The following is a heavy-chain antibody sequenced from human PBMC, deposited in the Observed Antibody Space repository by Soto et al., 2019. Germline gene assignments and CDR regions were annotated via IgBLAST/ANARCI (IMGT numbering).Heavy chain of an antibody. D-gene: IGHD2-2*01. J-gene: IGHJ6*03. Sequence: SETPSLTCTVSGGSISSYYWRWIRKPPGKGLEWIGYIYYSGSTNYNPSLKSRVTISVDTSKNQFSLKLSSVTAADTAVYYCARNKIVVVPAAMRLRNSSNYMDVWGKGTTVTVSS. CDR1: GGSISSYY. CDR2: IYYSGST. CDR3: ARNKIVVVPAAMRLRNSSNYMDV. V-gene: IGHV4-59*08.